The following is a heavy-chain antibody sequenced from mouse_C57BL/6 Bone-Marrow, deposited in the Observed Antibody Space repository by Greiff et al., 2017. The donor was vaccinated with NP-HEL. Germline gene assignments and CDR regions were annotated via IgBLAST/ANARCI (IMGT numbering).Heavy chain of an antibody. D-gene: IGHD2-3*01. CDR1: GYSFTSYY. CDR3: ARSYDGYYGPWFAY. CDR2: IYPGSGNT. V-gene: IGHV1-66*01. J-gene: IGHJ3*01. Sequence: VKLQQSGPELVKPGASVKISCKASGYSFTSYYIHWVKQRPGQGLEWIGWIYPGSGNTKYNEKFKGKATLTADTSSSTAYMQLSSLTSEDSAVYYCARSYDGYYGPWFAYWGQGTLVTVSA.